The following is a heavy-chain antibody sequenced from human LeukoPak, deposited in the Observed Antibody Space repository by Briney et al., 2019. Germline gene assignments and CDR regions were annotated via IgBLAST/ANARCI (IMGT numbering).Heavy chain of an antibody. CDR2: ISRNGGST. CDR3: ARVDSGSACAS. V-gene: IGHV3-64*01. Sequence: GGSLRLSCAASGFTLSSYSMHWVRQAPGKGRQFVSAISRNGGSTYYANSLKGRFTISRNISKNTLYLQMGSLRPEDMAVYYCARVDSGSACASWGQGILVTVSS. J-gene: IGHJ1*01. CDR1: GFTLSSYS. D-gene: IGHD6-19*01.